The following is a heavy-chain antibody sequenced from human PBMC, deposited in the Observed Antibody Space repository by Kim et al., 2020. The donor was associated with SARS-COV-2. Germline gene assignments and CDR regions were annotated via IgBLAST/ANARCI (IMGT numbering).Heavy chain of an antibody. D-gene: IGHD6-13*01. CDR2: ISGSGGST. CDR3: AKDQGIAAAALGTGIFDY. V-gene: IGHV3-23*01. CDR1: GFTFSSYA. Sequence: GGSLRLSCAASGFTFSSYAMSWVRQAPGKGLEWVSAISGSGGSTYYADSVKGRFTISRDNSKNTLYLQMNSLRAEDTAVYYCAKDQGIAAAALGTGIFDYWGQGTLVTVSS. J-gene: IGHJ4*02.